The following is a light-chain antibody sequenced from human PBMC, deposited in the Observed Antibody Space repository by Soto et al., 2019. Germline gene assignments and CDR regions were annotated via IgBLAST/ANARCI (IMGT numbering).Light chain of an antibody. Sequence: IRITQSPATLSASVGDRVTITLRASQSISRWLAWYQQKPGKAPKLLIHDASSLESGVPSRFSSSGSATEFTLTSSSLQPDDFATYYCQQYSSYWTFGQGTKVDIK. CDR3: QQYSSYWT. J-gene: IGKJ1*01. CDR1: QSISRW. V-gene: IGKV1-5*01. CDR2: DAS.